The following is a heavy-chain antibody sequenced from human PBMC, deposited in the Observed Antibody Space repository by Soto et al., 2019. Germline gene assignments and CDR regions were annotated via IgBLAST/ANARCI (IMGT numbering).Heavy chain of an antibody. CDR1: GFTFSSYA. J-gene: IGHJ6*02. CDR3: ARRIPFGYGMDV. D-gene: IGHD2-21*01. V-gene: IGHV3-64*01. CDR2: ITSSGANT. Sequence: EVQLVESGGGLVQPGGSLRLSCAASGFTFSSYAMHWVRQAPGKGLEYVSAITSSGANTDYASSVKRRFTISRENSKHTLYLQMGSLRAEDMAVYYCARRIPFGYGMDVWGQGTTVTVSS.